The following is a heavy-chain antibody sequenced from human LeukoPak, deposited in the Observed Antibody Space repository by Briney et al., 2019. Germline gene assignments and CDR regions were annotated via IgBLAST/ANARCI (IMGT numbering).Heavy chain of an antibody. CDR2: IWYDGSNK. J-gene: IGHJ4*02. CDR3: ARQAVAIDN. D-gene: IGHD6-19*01. CDR1: GFTFSGSA. V-gene: IGHV3-33*08. Sequence: GGSLRLSCAASGFTFSGSAMHWVRQAPGKGLEWVAVIWYDGSNKYYADSVKGRFTISRDNSKNTLYLQMNSLRAEDTAVYYCARQAVAIDNWGQGTLVTVSS.